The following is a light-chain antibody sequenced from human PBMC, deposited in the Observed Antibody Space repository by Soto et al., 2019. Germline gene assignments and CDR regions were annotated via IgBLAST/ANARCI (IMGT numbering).Light chain of an antibody. CDR2: DAS. J-gene: IGKJ4*01. CDR3: HQRSSWPLT. CDR1: QNIATY. V-gene: IGKV3-11*01. Sequence: EIMLTQSPATLSLSPGERATLSCRASQNIATYLAWYQQKPGQAPRLLIYDASNRAAGIPARFSGSGSGTDFTLTISSLEPEDFAVYYCHQRSSWPLTFGGGTKVEIK.